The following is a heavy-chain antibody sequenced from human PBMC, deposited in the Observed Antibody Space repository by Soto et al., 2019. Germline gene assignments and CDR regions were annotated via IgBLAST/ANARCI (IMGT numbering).Heavy chain of an antibody. CDR3: ATHYYDSSGYYQNWFDP. J-gene: IGHJ5*02. Sequence: GASVKVSCKVSGYTLTELSMHWVRQAPGKGLEWMGGFDPEDGETIYAQKFQGRVTMTEDTSTDTAYMELSSLRSEDTAVYYCATHYYDSSGYYQNWFDPWGQGTLVTVSS. D-gene: IGHD3-22*01. CDR2: FDPEDGET. CDR1: GYTLTELS. V-gene: IGHV1-24*01.